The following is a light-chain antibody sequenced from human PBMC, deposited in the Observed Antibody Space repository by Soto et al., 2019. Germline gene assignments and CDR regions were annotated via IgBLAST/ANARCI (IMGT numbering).Light chain of an antibody. CDR1: QSISSW. J-gene: IGKJ1*01. CDR3: QEYKCFSWT. V-gene: IGKV1-5*03. Sequence: DIQMNQSPSTVSATEGDRVTITCRASQSISSWLAWYQQKPGKAPKLLIYKASSLESGVPSRFSGSGSGTEFTLTISFLQPDDFAPYCCQEYKCFSWTFCHGGMV. CDR2: KAS.